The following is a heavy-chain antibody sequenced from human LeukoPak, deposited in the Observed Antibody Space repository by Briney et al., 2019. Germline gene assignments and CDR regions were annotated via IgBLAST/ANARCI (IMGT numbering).Heavy chain of an antibody. CDR1: GYSFTSYW. V-gene: IGHV5-51*01. CDR3: ARSWEEEHGDAFDI. CDR2: IYPGDSDT. J-gene: IGHJ3*02. D-gene: IGHD1-26*01. Sequence: GESLKFSCKASGYSFTSYWIGWVRPMPGKGLEGMGIIYPGDSDTRYSPSFQGQVTISADKSISTAYLQWSSLKASDTAMYYCARSWEEEHGDAFDIWGQGTMVTVSS.